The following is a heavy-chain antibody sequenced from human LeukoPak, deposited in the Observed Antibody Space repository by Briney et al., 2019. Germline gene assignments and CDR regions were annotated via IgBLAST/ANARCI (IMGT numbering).Heavy chain of an antibody. D-gene: IGHD3-16*01. CDR1: GGSISSYY. V-gene: IGHV4-59*12. CDR2: IYYSGST. CDR3: AKGDGQDYFDY. J-gene: IGHJ4*02. Sequence: SETLSLTCTVSGGSISSYYWSWIRQPPGKGLEWIGYIYYSGSTNYNPSLKSRVTISVDTSRNQFSLQLNSVTPEDTAVYYCAKGDGQDYFDYWGQGTLVTVSS.